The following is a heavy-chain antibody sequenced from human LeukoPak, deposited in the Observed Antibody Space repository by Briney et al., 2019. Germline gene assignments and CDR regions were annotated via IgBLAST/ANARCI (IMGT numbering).Heavy chain of an antibody. CDR3: ASTFWSGYPNDY. CDR1: GGSISSSSYY. V-gene: IGHV4-39*07. Sequence: KPSETLSLTCTVSGGSISSSSYYWGWIRQPPGKGLEWIGSINYSGTTYYNPSLKSRVTISVDRSKNQFSLKLSSVTAADTAVYYCASTFWSGYPNDYWGQGTLVTVSS. D-gene: IGHD3-3*01. CDR2: INYSGTT. J-gene: IGHJ4*02.